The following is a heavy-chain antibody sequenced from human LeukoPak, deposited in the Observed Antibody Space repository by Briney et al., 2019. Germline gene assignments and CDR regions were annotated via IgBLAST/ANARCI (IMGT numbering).Heavy chain of an antibody. CDR1: GVSISSYY. Sequence: TETLSLTCTVSGVSISSYYWNWIRQPPGKGLEWIGSFYYSGTTNYNPSLKSRVTISLDTSKTQFSLKLSSVTAVDTAVYYCARGEGSSMVRGVIFWFDPWGQGSLVTVSS. D-gene: IGHD3-10*01. CDR2: FYYSGTT. CDR3: ARGEGSSMVRGVIFWFDP. J-gene: IGHJ5*02. V-gene: IGHV4-59*01.